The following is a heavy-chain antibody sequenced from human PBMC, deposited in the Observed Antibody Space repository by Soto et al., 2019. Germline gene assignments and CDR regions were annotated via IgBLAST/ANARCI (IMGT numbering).Heavy chain of an antibody. Sequence: GGSLRLSCVGSGLTISNYGMSWVRQAPGKGLEWVSGISANGGSTDCADSVKGRFTISRDTSKNTLFLQMNSLRAEDAAVYYCAKKGERSSWPQYYFDNWGQGTLVTVSS. CDR3: AKKGERSSWPQYYFDN. J-gene: IGHJ4*02. V-gene: IGHV3-23*01. CDR1: GLTISNYG. D-gene: IGHD6-13*01. CDR2: ISANGGST.